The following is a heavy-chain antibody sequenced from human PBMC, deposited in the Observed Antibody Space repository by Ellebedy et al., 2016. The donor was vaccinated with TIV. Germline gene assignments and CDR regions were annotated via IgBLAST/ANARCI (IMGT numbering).Heavy chain of an antibody. CDR1: GFTFGRHR. V-gene: IGHV3-74*01. CDR3: ARDRGDYSISGP. J-gene: IGHJ5*02. Sequence: HTGGSLRLSXAASGFTFGRHRMHRVRQAPGNKLVWVSRIKSDGSGTTYADSVKGRFTTSRDNARNTLYLQMNSLRGEDTAVYFCARDRGDYSISGPWGQGTLVTVSS. D-gene: IGHD4-11*01. CDR2: IKSDGSGT.